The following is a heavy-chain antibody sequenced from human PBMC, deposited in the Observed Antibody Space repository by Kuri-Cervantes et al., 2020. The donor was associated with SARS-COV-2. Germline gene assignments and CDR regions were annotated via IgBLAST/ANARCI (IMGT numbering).Heavy chain of an antibody. CDR1: GFTFDDYA. V-gene: IGHV3-9*01. Sequence: GGSLRLSCAASGFTFDDYAMHRVRQAPGKGLEWVSGISWNSGSIGYADSVKGRFTISRDNAKNSLYLQMNSLRAEDTALYYCAKDMGTIFGVVIESGYGMDVWGQGTTVTVSS. CDR2: ISWNSGSI. CDR3: AKDMGTIFGVVIESGYGMDV. J-gene: IGHJ6*02. D-gene: IGHD3-3*01.